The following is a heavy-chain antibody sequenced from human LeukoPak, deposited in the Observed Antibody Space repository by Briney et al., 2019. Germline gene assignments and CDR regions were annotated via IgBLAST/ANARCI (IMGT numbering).Heavy chain of an antibody. CDR2: IWYDGSAK. Sequence: PGGSLRLSCAASGFTFSSFGIHWVRQAPGRGLEWVAIIWYDGSAKYFADSVKGRFTVSRDNSKNTLYLQMNSLRAEDTAVYYCASAGGFFSGYDVEPFDSWGQGTLVTVSS. CDR1: GFTFSSFG. J-gene: IGHJ4*02. CDR3: ASAGGFFSGYDVEPFDS. V-gene: IGHV3-33*03. D-gene: IGHD5-12*01.